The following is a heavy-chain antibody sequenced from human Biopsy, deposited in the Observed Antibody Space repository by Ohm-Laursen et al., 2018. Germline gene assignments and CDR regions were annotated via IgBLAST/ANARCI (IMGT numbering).Heavy chain of an antibody. Sequence: SLRLSCAASGFSFSDYHMRWIRQAPGRGLEWVSYISGGGTIYYGDSMKGRVTISRDNAKNSLYLQMHSLRAEDTAVYYCARDTRWSPYSMDVWGQGTTVTVPS. CDR1: GFSFSDYH. CDR2: ISGGGTI. CDR3: ARDTRWSPYSMDV. V-gene: IGHV3-11*01. J-gene: IGHJ6*02. D-gene: IGHD4-23*01.